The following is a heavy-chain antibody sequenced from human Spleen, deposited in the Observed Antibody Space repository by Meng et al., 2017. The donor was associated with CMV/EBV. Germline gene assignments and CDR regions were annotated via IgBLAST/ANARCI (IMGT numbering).Heavy chain of an antibody. CDR3: ARVPRGGYSYGPQYYFDY. Sequence: SVKVSCKASGGTFNSYVIFWVRQAPGQGLEWMGGIIPILGIANYAQKFQGRVTITADKSTSTAYMELSSLRSEDTAVYYCARVPRGGYSYGPQYYFDYWARERWSPSPQ. V-gene: IGHV1-69*10. J-gene: IGHJ4*02. D-gene: IGHD5-18*01. CDR2: IIPILGIA. CDR1: GGTFNSYV.